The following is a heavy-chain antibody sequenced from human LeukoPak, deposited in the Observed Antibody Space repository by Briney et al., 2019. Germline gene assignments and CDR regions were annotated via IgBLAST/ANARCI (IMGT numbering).Heavy chain of an antibody. CDR2: IYYSGST. D-gene: IGHD3-3*01. CDR1: GGSISSYY. Sequence: PSETLSLTXTVSGGSISSYYWSWIRQPPGKGLEWIGYIYYSGSTYYNPSLKSRVTISVDTSKNQFSLKLSSVTAADTAVYYCARVWSGYEAFDIWGQRTMVTVSS. J-gene: IGHJ3*02. CDR3: ARVWSGYEAFDI. V-gene: IGHV4-59*08.